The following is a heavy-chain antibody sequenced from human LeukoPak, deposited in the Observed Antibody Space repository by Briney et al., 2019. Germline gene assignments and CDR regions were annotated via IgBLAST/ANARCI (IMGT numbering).Heavy chain of an antibody. CDR2: INHMGST. J-gene: IGHJ6*03. Sequence: SETLSPTCAPYDSAFIVYYWSWIRQPPGKGLDWIGAINHMGSTYYNPFHKSRVTISVDTSKNQFSMKLSSVTAADTAVYYCARIRITVFGVADYYYDMDVWGKGTTVTVSS. CDR1: DSAFIVYY. CDR3: ARIRITVFGVADYYYDMDV. V-gene: IGHV4-34*01. D-gene: IGHD3-3*01.